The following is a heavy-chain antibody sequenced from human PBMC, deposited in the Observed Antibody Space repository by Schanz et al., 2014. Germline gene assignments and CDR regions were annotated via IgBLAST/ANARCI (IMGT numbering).Heavy chain of an antibody. Sequence: QVQLVESGGGVVQPGGSLRLSCAASGFTFSFSGMQWVRQAPGKGLEWVAFIRSDGSNENYADSVRGRFTISRDNSKNTLHLQMNSLRSEDTAIYFCARDQASTHWGQGTPVTVSS. CDR2: IRSDGSNE. CDR1: GFTFSFSG. J-gene: IGHJ4*02. CDR3: ARDQASTH. V-gene: IGHV3-30*02.